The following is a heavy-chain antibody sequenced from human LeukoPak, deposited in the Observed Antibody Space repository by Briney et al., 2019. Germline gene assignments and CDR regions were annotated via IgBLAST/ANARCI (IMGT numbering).Heavy chain of an antibody. CDR3: ARGGLLWFGELFTTNYFDY. CDR1: GLTVSSNY. CDR2: ISSSSSYI. Sequence: GGSLRLSCAASGLTVSSNYMNWVRQAPGKGLEWVSSISSSSSYIYYADSVKGRFTISRDNAKNSLYLQMNSLRAEDTAVYYCARGGLLWFGELFTTNYFDYWGQGTLVTVSS. J-gene: IGHJ4*02. D-gene: IGHD3-10*01. V-gene: IGHV3-21*01.